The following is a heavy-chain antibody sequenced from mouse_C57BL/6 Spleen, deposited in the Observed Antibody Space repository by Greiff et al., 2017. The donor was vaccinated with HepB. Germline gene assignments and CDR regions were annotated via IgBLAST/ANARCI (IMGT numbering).Heavy chain of an antibody. CDR3: ASSYGSRDYYAMDY. CDR1: GYSITSGYD. J-gene: IGHJ4*01. D-gene: IGHD1-1*01. Sequence: VQLKESGPGMVKPSQSLSLTCTVTGYSITSGYDWHWIRHFPGNKLEWMGYISYSGSTNYNPSLKSRISITHDTSKNHFFLKLNSVTTEDTATYYCASSYGSRDYYAMDYWGQGTSVTVSS. CDR2: ISYSGST. V-gene: IGHV3-1*01.